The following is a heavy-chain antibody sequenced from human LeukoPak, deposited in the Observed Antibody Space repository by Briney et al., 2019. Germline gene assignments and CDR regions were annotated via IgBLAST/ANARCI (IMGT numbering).Heavy chain of an antibody. CDR3: ARAPYYYDSSGVCPVYFDY. D-gene: IGHD3-22*01. J-gene: IGHJ4*02. V-gene: IGHV4-30-4*01. CDR1: GGSIGSGDYY. Sequence: SETLSLTCTVSGGSIGSGDYYWSWIRQPPGKGLEWIGYIYYSGSTYYNPSLKSRVTISVDTSKNQFSLKLSSVTAADTAVYYCARAPYYYDSSGVCPVYFDYWGQGTLVTVSS. CDR2: IYYSGST.